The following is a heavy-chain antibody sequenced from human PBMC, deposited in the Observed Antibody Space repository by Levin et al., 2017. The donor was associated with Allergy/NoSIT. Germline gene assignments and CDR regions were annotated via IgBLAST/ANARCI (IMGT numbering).Heavy chain of an antibody. V-gene: IGHV4-34*01. Sequence: SETLSLTCAVYGGSFSGYYWSWIRQPPGKGLEWIGEINHSGSTNYNPSLKSRVTISVDTSKNQFSLKLSSVTAADTAVYYCARGTRLRPPYYYYGMDVWGQGTTVTVSS. J-gene: IGHJ6*02. D-gene: IGHD4-17*01. CDR3: ARGTRLRPPYYYYGMDV. CDR1: GGSFSGYY. CDR2: INHSGST.